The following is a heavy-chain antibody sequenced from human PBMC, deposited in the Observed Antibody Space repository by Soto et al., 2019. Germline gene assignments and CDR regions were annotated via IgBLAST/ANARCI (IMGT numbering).Heavy chain of an antibody. CDR2: IYYSGNT. V-gene: IGHV4-30-4*01. J-gene: IGHJ4*02. Sequence: PSETLSLTCTVSGGSISSGDYYWSWIRQPPGKGLEWIAYIYYSGNTYYNPSLKSRVTISLDTSKNQFSLVLSSVTAADTAVYYCARGSYGAGSDYWGQGILVTVSS. CDR1: GGSISSGDYY. CDR3: ARGSYGAGSDY. D-gene: IGHD3-10*01.